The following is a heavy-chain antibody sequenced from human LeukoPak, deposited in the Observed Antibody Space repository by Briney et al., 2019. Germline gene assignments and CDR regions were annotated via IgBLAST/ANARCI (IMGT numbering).Heavy chain of an antibody. CDR1: GYTFTSYH. Sequence: ASVKVSCKTSGYTFTSYHISWVRQATGQGLEWMGWMNPYSGDRGYAQKFQGRVSITSDTSISTAYMELSSLRSEDTAVYFCARTTSLTASGYDYWGQGTLVTVSS. V-gene: IGHV1-8*03. D-gene: IGHD4-17*01. CDR2: MNPYSGDR. J-gene: IGHJ4*02. CDR3: ARTTSLTASGYDY.